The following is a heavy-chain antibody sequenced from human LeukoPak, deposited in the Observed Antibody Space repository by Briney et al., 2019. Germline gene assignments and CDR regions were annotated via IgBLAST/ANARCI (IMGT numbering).Heavy chain of an antibody. CDR1: GFTVSSNY. J-gene: IGHJ4*02. Sequence: PGGSLRLSCAASGFTVSSNYMSWVRQAPGKGLEWVSAISGSGGSTYYADSVKGRFTISRDNSKNTLYLQMNSLRAEDTAVYYCAGSRFLEGDYWGQGTLVTVSS. CDR2: ISGSGGST. V-gene: IGHV3-23*01. D-gene: IGHD3-3*01. CDR3: AGSRFLEGDY.